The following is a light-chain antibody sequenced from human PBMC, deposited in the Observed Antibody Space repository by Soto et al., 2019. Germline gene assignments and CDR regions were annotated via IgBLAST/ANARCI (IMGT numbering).Light chain of an antibody. V-gene: IGKV1-9*01. CDR3: QQLNKYPVT. CDR1: QDIGNY. J-gene: IGKJ5*01. Sequence: IQLTQSPSSLSASVGDRVTISCWASQDIGNYLAWYQQKPGEAPKLLIYDASTLQSGVPLRFGGSGSGTDFTLTISSLQPEDFATYYCQQLNKYPVTFGQGTRLEIK. CDR2: DAS.